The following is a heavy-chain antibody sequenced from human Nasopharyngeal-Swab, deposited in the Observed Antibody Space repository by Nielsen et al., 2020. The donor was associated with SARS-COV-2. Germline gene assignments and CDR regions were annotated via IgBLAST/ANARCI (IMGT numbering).Heavy chain of an antibody. Sequence: LSCTVSGGSISSGDYYWRWIRQPPGKGLEWIGYIYYSGSTYYNPSLKSRVTISVDTSKNQFSLKLSSVTAADTAVYYCARGGAGYYYYMDVWGKGTTVTVSS. CDR2: IYYSGST. D-gene: IGHD3-16*01. V-gene: IGHV4-30-4*01. J-gene: IGHJ6*03. CDR3: ARGGAGYYYYMDV. CDR1: GGSISSGDYY.